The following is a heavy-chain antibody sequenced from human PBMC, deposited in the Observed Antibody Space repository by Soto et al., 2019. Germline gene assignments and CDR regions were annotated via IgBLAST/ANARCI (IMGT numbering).Heavy chain of an antibody. V-gene: IGHV5-51*03. J-gene: IGHJ2*01. CDR3: ATPTRVYGSSTSCYDWYFDL. CDR1: GYSFTSYW. D-gene: IGHD2-2*01. CDR2: IYPGDSDT. Sequence: EVQLVQSGAEVKKPGESLKISCKGSGYSFTSYWIGWVRQMPGKGLEWMGIIYPGDSDTRYSPSFQGQVTISADKSISTAYLQWSSLKASDTAMYYCATPTRVYGSSTSCYDWYFDLWGRGTLVTVSS.